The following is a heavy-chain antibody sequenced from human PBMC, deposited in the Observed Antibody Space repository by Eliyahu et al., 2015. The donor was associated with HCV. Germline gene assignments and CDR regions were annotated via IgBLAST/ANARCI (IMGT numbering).Heavy chain of an antibody. J-gene: IGHJ4*02. Sequence: QLQLQESGPGLVKPSETLSLTCTVSGGSISSRSYYWGWIRQPPGKGLEWIGTIYYSGYTYYNPSLKTRVTISIDTSKNQFSLKLGSVTAADTAVYYCARQITQFAFDFWGRGTLVTVS. CDR2: IYYSGYT. D-gene: IGHD5-24*01. V-gene: IGHV4-39*01. CDR1: GGSISSRSYY. CDR3: ARQITQFAFDF.